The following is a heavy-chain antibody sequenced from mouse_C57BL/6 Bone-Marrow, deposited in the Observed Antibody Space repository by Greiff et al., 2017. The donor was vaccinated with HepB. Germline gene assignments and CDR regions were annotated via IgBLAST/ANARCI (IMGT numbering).Heavy chain of an antibody. Sequence: QVQLKESGAELAKPGASVKLSCKASGYTFTSYWMHWVKQRPGQGLEWIGYINPSSGYTKYNQKFKDKATLTADKSSSTAYMQLGSLTYEDSAVYYCARTPSKVITTVDWYFDVWGTGTTVTVSS. J-gene: IGHJ1*03. CDR3: ARTPSKVITTVDWYFDV. D-gene: IGHD1-1*01. CDR1: GYTFTSYW. CDR2: INPSSGYT. V-gene: IGHV1-7*01.